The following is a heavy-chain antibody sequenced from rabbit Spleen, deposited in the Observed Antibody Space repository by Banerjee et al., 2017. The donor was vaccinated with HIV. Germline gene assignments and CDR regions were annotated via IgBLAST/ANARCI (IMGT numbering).Heavy chain of an antibody. D-gene: IGHD1-1*01. V-gene: IGHV1S45*01. J-gene: IGHJ6*01. CDR1: GVSLHDKDV. CDR2: IYGGSSGST. CDR3: ARDTSSSFSSYGMDL. Sequence: EQLEESGGGLVQPEGSLTLTCKASGVSLHDKDVMCWVRQAPGKGLEWIACIYGGSSGSTYYTRWAKGRFTISKTSSTTVTLQMTSLTAADTATYFCARDTSSSFSSYGMDLWGPGTLVTVS.